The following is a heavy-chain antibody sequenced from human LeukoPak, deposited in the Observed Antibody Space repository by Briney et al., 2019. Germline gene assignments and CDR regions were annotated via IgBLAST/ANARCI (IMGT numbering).Heavy chain of an antibody. V-gene: IGHV3-73*01. CDR3: TSSTADWLLHASLRY. CDR2: IRSKANSYAT. J-gene: IGHJ4*02. D-gene: IGHD3-9*01. Sequence: GGSLRLSCAASGFTFSGSAMHWVRQASGKGLEWVGRIRSKANSYATAYAASVKGRFTISRDDSKNTAYLQMNSLKTEDTAVYYCTSSTADWLLHASLRYWGQGTLVTVSS. CDR1: GFTFSGSA.